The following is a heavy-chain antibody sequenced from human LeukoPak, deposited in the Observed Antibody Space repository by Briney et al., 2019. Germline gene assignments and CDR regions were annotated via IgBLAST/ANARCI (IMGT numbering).Heavy chain of an antibody. D-gene: IGHD6-19*01. CDR3: TRVRFFGSGWFRGGYYFDY. CDR1: GFTFGDYA. J-gene: IGHJ4*02. CDR2: IRSKAYGGTT. Sequence: GGSLRLSCTASGFTFGDYAMSWVRQAPGKGLEWVGFIRSKAYGGTTEYAASVKGRFTISRDDSKSIAYLQMNSLKTEDTAVYYCTRVRFFGSGWFRGGYYFDYWGQGTLVTVSS. V-gene: IGHV3-49*04.